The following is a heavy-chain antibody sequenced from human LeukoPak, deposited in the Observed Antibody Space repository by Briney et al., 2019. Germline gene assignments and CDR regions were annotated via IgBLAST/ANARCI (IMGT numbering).Heavy chain of an antibody. CDR1: GYTFTSYG. D-gene: IGHD6-6*01. V-gene: IGHV1-18*01. J-gene: IGHJ4*02. CDR3: ARGLVLDY. Sequence: GASVKVSCKASGYTFTSYGIGWVRQAPGQGLEWVGWISAYNAYTNYTQKFQGRVTMTRDMSTSTVYMELSSLRSEDTAVYYCARGLVLDYWGQGTLVTVSS. CDR2: ISAYNAYT.